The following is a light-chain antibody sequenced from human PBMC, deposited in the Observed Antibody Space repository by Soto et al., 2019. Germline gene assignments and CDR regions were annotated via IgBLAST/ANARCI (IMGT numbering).Light chain of an antibody. CDR3: QQYGSSGT. CDR2: GAS. J-gene: IGKJ1*01. CDR1: QSVSNNY. Sequence: EMVLTQSPGTLSLSPEEIATLSCRASQSVSNNYLAWDQQKPGQAPRLLIYGASNSATGIADRFSGSGSGTDFTLTISRLEPEDFAVYYCQQYGSSGTFGQGTKVELK. V-gene: IGKV3-20*01.